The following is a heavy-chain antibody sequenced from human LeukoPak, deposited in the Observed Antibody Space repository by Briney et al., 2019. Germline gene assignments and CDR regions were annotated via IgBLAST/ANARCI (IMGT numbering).Heavy chain of an antibody. Sequence: SETLSLTCTVSGGSISSYYWSWIRQPPGKGLEWIGYTYHSRSTNYNPSLKSRVTISVDTSKNQFSLKLSSVTAADTAVYYCARVDGGGDAFDIWGQGTMVTVSS. D-gene: IGHD3-10*01. J-gene: IGHJ3*02. CDR2: TYHSRST. CDR3: ARVDGGGDAFDI. V-gene: IGHV4-59*01. CDR1: GGSISSYY.